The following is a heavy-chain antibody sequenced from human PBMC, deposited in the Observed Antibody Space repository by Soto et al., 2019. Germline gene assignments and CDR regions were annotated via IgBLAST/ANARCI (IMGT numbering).Heavy chain of an antibody. V-gene: IGHV4-4*07. J-gene: IGHJ3*01. CDR3: ASTASCGPDSFYDACHG. Sequence: PSETLSLTCTVSGGSISSYYWSWIRQPAGKGLEWIGRIYTSGSTNYKPSPKGRVTMSVDTSKNQFSLKLSSVTAADTAVYYRASTASCGPDSFYDACHGWGQGTMVTVSS. CDR1: GGSISSYY. D-gene: IGHD2-21*02. CDR2: IYTSGST.